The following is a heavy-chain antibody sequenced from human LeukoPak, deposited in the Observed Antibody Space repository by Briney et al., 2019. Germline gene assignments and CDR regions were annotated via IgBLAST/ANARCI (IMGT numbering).Heavy chain of an antibody. CDR1: GFTFSSYA. Sequence: GRSLRLSCAASGFTFSSYAMSWVRQAPGKGLEWVSAISGSGGSTYYADSVKGRFTISRDNAKNSLYLQMNSLRAEDTAVYYCARGDVERFFPGVYWGQGTLVTVSS. CDR2: ISGSGGST. D-gene: IGHD3-3*01. V-gene: IGHV3-23*01. J-gene: IGHJ4*02. CDR3: ARGDVERFFPGVY.